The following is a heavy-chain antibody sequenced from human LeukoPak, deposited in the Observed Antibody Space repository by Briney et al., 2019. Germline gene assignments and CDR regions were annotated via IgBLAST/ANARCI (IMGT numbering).Heavy chain of an antibody. J-gene: IGHJ4*02. CDR3: ARGPGSGSYSKGYFDY. Sequence: PGGSLRLSCAASGFTVSSNYMSWVRQAPGKGLEWVSVIYSGGSTYSADSVKGRFTISRDSSKSTLYLQMNSLRAEDTAVYYCARGPGSGSYSKGYFDYWGQGTLVTVSS. V-gene: IGHV3-66*01. CDR2: IYSGGST. D-gene: IGHD3-10*01. CDR1: GFTVSSNY.